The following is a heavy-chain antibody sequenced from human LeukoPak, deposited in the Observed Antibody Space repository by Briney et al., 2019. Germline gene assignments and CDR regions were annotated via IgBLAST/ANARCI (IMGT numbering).Heavy chain of an antibody. CDR2: INPGGSSI. CDR1: GFTLSSYW. J-gene: IGHJ4*02. V-gene: IGHV3-74*01. CDR3: ARSNQADDY. D-gene: IGHD1-14*01. Sequence: HPGRSLRLSCAASGFTLSSYWMHWVRQVPGKGLVWVARINPGGSSITYADSVKGRFTISRDNAKNTLYLQMDSLRAEDTGVYYCARSNQADDYWGQGTLVTVSS.